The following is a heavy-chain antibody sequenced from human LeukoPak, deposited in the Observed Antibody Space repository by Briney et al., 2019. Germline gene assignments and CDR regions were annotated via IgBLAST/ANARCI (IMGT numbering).Heavy chain of an antibody. J-gene: IGHJ3*02. CDR2: ISGSGGST. CDR3: AKLDGDSSLNACDI. CDR1: GFTFSSYA. V-gene: IGHV3-23*01. Sequence: GGSLRLSCAASGFTFSSYAMSWVRQAPGKGLEWVSGISGSGGSTYYADSVKGRFTISRDNSKNTLYLQMNSLRAEDTAVYYCAKLDGDSSLNACDIWGQGTMVTVSP. D-gene: IGHD6-6*01.